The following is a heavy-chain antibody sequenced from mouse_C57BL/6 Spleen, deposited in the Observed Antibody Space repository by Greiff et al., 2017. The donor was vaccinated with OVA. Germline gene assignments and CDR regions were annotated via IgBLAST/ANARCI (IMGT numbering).Heavy chain of an antibody. D-gene: IGHD3-3*01. Sequence: EVQLQQSGPELVKPGASVKIPCKASGYTFTDYNMDWVKQSHGKSLEWIGDINPNNGGTIYNQKFKGKATLTVDKSSSTAYMELRSLTSEDTAVYYCERVRADYYAMDYWGKGTSVTVSS. CDR3: ERVRADYYAMDY. J-gene: IGHJ4*01. CDR1: GYTFTDYN. V-gene: IGHV1-18*01. CDR2: INPNNGGT.